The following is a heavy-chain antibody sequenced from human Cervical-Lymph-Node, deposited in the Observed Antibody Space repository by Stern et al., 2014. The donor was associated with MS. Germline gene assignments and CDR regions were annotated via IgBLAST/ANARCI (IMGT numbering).Heavy chain of an antibody. J-gene: IGHJ6*02. D-gene: IGHD1-1*01. CDR3: ARPPPRRKWDDPNYGMDV. CDR2: IYPDDSDI. Sequence: EMQLVESGAEVKKPGESLKISCKGSGYTFTNNWIAWVRQMPGKGLEWMGIIYPDDSDIRYSPSLQGQVTISADKSIRTAYLQWSGLRAADSAVYYCARPPPRRKWDDPNYGMDVWGQGTTVTVSS. V-gene: IGHV5-51*03. CDR1: GYTFTNNW.